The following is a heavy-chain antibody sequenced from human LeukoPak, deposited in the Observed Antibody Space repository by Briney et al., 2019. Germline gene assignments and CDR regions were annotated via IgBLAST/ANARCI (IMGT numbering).Heavy chain of an antibody. V-gene: IGHV3-23*01. CDR3: AKAGSITMVRGAVDY. J-gene: IGHJ4*02. D-gene: IGHD3-10*01. CDR2: ISGSGGST. Sequence: SGGSLRLSCAASGFTFSSYAMSWVRQAPGKGLEWVSAISGSGGSTYYADSVKGWFTISRDNSKNTLYLQMNSLRAEDTAVYYCAKAGSITMVRGAVDYWGQGTLVTVSS. CDR1: GFTFSSYA.